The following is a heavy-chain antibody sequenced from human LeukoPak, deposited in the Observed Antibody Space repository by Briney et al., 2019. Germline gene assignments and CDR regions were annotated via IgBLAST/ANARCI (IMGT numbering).Heavy chain of an antibody. Sequence: GGSLRLSCTASGFTFGDYAMSWVRQAPGKGLEWVSSISGSGGSTYYADSVKGRFTISRDNSKNTLYLQMNSLRAEDTAVYYCAKDGVEAPVGYFDYWGRGTLVTVSS. CDR2: ISGSGGST. D-gene: IGHD3-3*01. CDR3: AKDGVEAPVGYFDY. CDR1: GFTFGDYA. V-gene: IGHV3-23*01. J-gene: IGHJ4*02.